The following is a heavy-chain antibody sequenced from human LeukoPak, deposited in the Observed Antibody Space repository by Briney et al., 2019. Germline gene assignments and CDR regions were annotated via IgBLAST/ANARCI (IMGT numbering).Heavy chain of an antibody. V-gene: IGHV1-46*01. J-gene: IGHJ5*02. Sequence: ASVKVSCKASGSTFTSYYMHWVRQAPGQGLEWMGIINPSGGSTSYAQKFQGRVTMTRDMSTSTVYMELSSLRSEDTAVYYCACTAMVTSSWFDPWGPGTLVTVSS. D-gene: IGHD5-18*01. CDR1: GSTFTSYY. CDR2: INPSGGST. CDR3: ACTAMVTSSWFDP.